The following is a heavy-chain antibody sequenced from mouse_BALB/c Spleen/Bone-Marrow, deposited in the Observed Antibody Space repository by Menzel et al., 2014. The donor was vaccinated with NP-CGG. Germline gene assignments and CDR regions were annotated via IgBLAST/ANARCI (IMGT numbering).Heavy chain of an antibody. CDR3: ARYDGYFDY. CDR2: INPGSGST. D-gene: IGHD2-3*01. Sequence: VMLVESGAELVRPGTSVKVSCKASGYAFTDYLMGWLKQRPGQGLEWIGVINPGSGSTNYNEKFKDKATPTADKSSSTAYMQLSSLTSDDSAVYFCARYDGYFDYWGQGTILTVSS. CDR1: GYAFTDYL. J-gene: IGHJ2*01. V-gene: IGHV1-54*01.